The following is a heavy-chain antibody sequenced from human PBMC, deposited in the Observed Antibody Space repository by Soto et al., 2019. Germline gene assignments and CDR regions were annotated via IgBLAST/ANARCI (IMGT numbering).Heavy chain of an antibody. CDR2: INPSGGST. D-gene: IGHD6-13*01. CDR1: GYTFTSYY. V-gene: IGHV1-46*01. Sequence: ASVKVSCKASGYTFTSYYMHWVRQAPGQGLEWMGIINPSGGSTSYAQKFQGRVTMTRDTSTSTVYMELSSLRSEDTAVYYCARVEMPAAGLHDAFDIWGQGTMVTVSS. CDR3: ARVEMPAAGLHDAFDI. J-gene: IGHJ3*02.